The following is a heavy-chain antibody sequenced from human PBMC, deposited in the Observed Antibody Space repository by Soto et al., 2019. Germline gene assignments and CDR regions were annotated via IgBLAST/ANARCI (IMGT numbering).Heavy chain of an antibody. D-gene: IGHD3-22*01. CDR1: GYTFSAYY. CDR2: IDPDNGGT. CDR3: ATLEIVSYGMDV. J-gene: IGHJ6*02. V-gene: IGHV1-2*04. Sequence: ASVKVSCKASGYTFSAYYIHWVRQAPGQGLEWMGWIDPDNGGTKYAQKFQGWVTMTEDTSTNTAYMELSSLRSEDTAVYYCATLEIVSYGMDVWGQGTTVTVSS.